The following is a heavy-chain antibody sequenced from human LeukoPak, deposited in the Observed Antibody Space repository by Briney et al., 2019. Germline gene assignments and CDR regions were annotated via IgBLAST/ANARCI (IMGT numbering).Heavy chain of an antibody. J-gene: IGHJ5*02. CDR1: RYTFTGYY. D-gene: IGHD3-22*01. V-gene: IGHV1-2*02. CDR2: IYPNSYSA. Sequence: GASVKVSCKASRYTFTGYYMHWVGQAPGEGLEWMGWIYPNSYSANHPQKFQRRVSMTWDTCLSTDPMELSSVRCDRTRVYYCTSDTYYYDSTGLGHWYDPWGQGTLVTVSS. CDR3: TSDTYYYDSTGLGHWYDP.